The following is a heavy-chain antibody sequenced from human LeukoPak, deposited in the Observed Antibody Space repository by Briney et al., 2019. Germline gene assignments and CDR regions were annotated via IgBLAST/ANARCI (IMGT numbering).Heavy chain of an antibody. CDR3: ARRGYYGSGSLDY. J-gene: IGHJ4*02. D-gene: IGHD3-10*01. Sequence: SGTLSLTCAVSGGSISSSNWWSWVRQPPGKGLEWIGEIYHSGSTNYNPSLKSRVTISVDKSKNQFSLKLSSVTAADTAVYYCARRGYYGSGSLDYWGQGTLVTVSS. CDR2: IYHSGST. CDR1: GGSISSSNW. V-gene: IGHV4-4*02.